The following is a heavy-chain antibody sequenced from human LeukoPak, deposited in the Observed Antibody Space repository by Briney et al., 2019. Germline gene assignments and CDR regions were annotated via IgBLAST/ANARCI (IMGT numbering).Heavy chain of an antibody. CDR1: GFTFSSYS. Sequence: PGGSLRLSCAASGFTFSSYSMNWVRQAPGKGLEWVSSISSSSSYIYYADSVKGRFTISRDNAKNSLYLQMNSLRAEDTAVYYCARDSGDTAMVNPFDYWGQGTLVTVPS. CDR2: ISSSSSYI. CDR3: ARDSGDTAMVNPFDY. J-gene: IGHJ4*02. D-gene: IGHD5-18*01. V-gene: IGHV3-21*01.